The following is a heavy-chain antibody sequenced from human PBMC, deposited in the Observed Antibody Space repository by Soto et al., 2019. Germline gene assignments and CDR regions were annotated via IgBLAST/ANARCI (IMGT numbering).Heavy chain of an antibody. CDR3: AASCVACGGFNYYGMDV. D-gene: IGHD2-21*01. J-gene: IGHJ6*02. CDR1: RYTFTNYY. Sequence: ASVKVSCKASRYTFTNYYGHWVRQAPGQGLEWMGIINPGGGRITYSQKFQGRVTMTRDTSTSTVYMELSSLRSEDTAVYYCAASCVACGGFNYYGMDVWGQGTTVTVSS. CDR2: INPGGGRI. V-gene: IGHV1-46*01.